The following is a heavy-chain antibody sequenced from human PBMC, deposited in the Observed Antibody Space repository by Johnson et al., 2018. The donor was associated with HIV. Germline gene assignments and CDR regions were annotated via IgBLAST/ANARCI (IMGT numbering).Heavy chain of an antibody. D-gene: IGHD2-15*01. CDR2: VKQDGSEK. CDR3: TRVWVVEVARGAFDI. V-gene: IGHV3-7*01. Sequence: EVQLVESGGGVVQPGRSLRLSCAASGFTFSSYWMAWVRQAPGKGLEWVANVKQDGSEKNYVDSVKGRFTIYRDNAKNSMYLQMNSLRGEDTAVYYCTRVWVVEVARGAFDIWGQGTMVTVSS. J-gene: IGHJ3*02. CDR1: GFTFSSYW.